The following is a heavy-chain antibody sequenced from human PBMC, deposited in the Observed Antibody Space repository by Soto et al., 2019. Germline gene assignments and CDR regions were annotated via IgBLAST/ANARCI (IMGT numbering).Heavy chain of an antibody. CDR3: ARDLRVLDY. J-gene: IGHJ4*02. CDR2: INSDGNTI. V-gene: IGHV3-48*03. D-gene: IGHD3-10*01. CDR1: GFTFSSYA. Sequence: EVQLLESGGGLVQPGGSLRLSCAASGFTFSSYAMCWVRQAPGKGLEWISYINSDGNTIYYADSVKGRFTISRDSAKNSLYLQMNSLRAEDTAVYYCARDLRVLDYWGQGTLVTVSS.